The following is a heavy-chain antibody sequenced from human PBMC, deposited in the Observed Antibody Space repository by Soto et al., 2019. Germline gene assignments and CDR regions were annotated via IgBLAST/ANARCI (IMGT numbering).Heavy chain of an antibody. J-gene: IGHJ4*02. D-gene: IGHD4-17*01. V-gene: IGHV3-13*01. CDR2: IGTAGDT. CDR1: GFSFSRYD. CDR3: ARETTDQGGIDY. Sequence: EVQLVESGGGLVQPGGSLRLSCGASGFSFSRYDMHWVRQASGKGLEWVSAIGTAGDTYYAGSVKGRFTISRENAKNSLYLHMNSLRAGDTAVYYCARETTDQGGIDYWGQGTLVTVSS.